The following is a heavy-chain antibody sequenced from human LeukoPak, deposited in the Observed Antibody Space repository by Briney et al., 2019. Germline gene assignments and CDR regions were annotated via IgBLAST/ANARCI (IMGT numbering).Heavy chain of an antibody. Sequence: GRSLRLSCAASGFTFSSYAMHWVRQAPGKGLEWVSVIFSSGSTYYADSVKGRFTISRDNSKNTLYLQMNSLRAEDTAVYYCARHYGDYVQGDYWGQGTLVTVSS. V-gene: IGHV3-66*04. D-gene: IGHD3-16*01. J-gene: IGHJ4*02. CDR1: GFTFSSYA. CDR2: IFSSGST. CDR3: ARHYGDYVQGDY.